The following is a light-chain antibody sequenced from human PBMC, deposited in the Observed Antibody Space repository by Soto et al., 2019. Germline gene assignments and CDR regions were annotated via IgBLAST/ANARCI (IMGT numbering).Light chain of an antibody. Sequence: AIQMTQSPSSLSASVGDRVTITLRSGQGIENYLPLFQQRPGKAPNLLIYAASGLQSGVPSRFSGSGSGTDFTLTISSLQPEDFATYYCLQDFNYPWTFGQGTKVDIK. J-gene: IGKJ1*01. CDR2: AAS. V-gene: IGKV1-6*01. CDR3: LQDFNYPWT. CDR1: QGIENY.